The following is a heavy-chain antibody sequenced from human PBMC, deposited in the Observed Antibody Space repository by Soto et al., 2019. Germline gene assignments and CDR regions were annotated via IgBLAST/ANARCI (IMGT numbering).Heavy chain of an antibody. D-gene: IGHD3-3*01. Sequence: QVQLQESGPGLVKPSETLSLNCTVTGGTISGYYWTWIRQSAGGGLEWIGRIYSSGSTNYNPPLKSRVTISLDTSMNHFSLRLSSVTAADTAVYYCARGQRFSDWFDPWGQGTLVTVSS. V-gene: IGHV4-4*07. CDR1: GGTISGYY. J-gene: IGHJ5*02. CDR3: ARGQRFSDWFDP. CDR2: IYSSGST.